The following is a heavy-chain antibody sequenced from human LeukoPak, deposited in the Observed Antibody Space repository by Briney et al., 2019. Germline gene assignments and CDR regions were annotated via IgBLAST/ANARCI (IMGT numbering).Heavy chain of an antibody. J-gene: IGHJ4*02. CDR3: ARELRTFDS. CDR1: GFTFSRYW. V-gene: IGHV3-7*01. Sequence: GGSLRLSCAASGFTFSRYWMSWVRQAPGKGLEWVANIKKDGSEKNYVDSVKGRFTISRDNAKNSLYLHMTSLRAEDTAVYYCARELRTFDSWGQGTLVTVSS. CDR2: IKKDGSEK. D-gene: IGHD4-17*01.